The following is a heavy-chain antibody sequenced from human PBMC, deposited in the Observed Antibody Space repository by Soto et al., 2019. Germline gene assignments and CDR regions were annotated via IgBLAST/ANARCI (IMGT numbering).Heavy chain of an antibody. CDR3: GRGPSPRAPAGGTPYYYAMDV. CDR1: GGTFSSYA. V-gene: IGHV1-8*02. J-gene: IGHJ6*02. D-gene: IGHD6-13*01. CDR2: MNPINGAT. Sequence: ASVKVSCKVSGGTFSSYAISWVRQAPGQGLEWMGWMNPINGATGSARRFQGRVSMTRNTATNTAYLELTSLRSDDTAVYYCGRGPSPRAPAGGTPYYYAMDVWGQGTTVTVSS.